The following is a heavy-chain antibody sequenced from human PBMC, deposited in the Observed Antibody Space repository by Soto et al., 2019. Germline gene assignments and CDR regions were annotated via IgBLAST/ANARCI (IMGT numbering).Heavy chain of an antibody. D-gene: IGHD5-18*01. J-gene: IGHJ5*02. CDR2: IIPIFGTA. CDR1: GGTFSSYA. CDR3: ASPKFRFWKQLDP. V-gene: IGHV1-69*01. Sequence: QVQLVQSGAEVKKPGSSVKVSCKASGGTFSSYAISWVRQAPGQGLEWMGGIIPIFGTANYAQKFQGRVTITADESTSTAYKELSSLISEDTAVYYCASPKFRFWKQLDPWGQGTLVTVSS.